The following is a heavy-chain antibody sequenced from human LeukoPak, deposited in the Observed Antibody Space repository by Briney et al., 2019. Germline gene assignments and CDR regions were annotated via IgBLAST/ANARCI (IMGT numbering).Heavy chain of an antibody. J-gene: IGHJ4*02. CDR3: ASGPPFLKYFEY. V-gene: IGHV3-23*01. Sequence: PGGSLRLSCAASGFTFSTYVMNWFRQAPGKGLEWVSTISVGAEYIFYADSVKGRFTISRDDSNNALYLRMHSLRAEDTALYYCASGPPFLKYFEYWGQGTLVTVSS. CDR1: GFTFSTYV. D-gene: IGHD3-3*01. CDR2: ISVGAEYI.